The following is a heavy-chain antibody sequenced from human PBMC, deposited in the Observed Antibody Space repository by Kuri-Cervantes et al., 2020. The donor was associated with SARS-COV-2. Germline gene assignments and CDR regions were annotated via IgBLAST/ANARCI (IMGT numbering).Heavy chain of an antibody. D-gene: IGHD1-1*01. CDR2: ISAYNGNT. J-gene: IGHJ5*02. CDR1: GYTFTSYG. CDR3: ARLFHNGWFDP. Sequence: ASVKASCKASGYTFTSYGISGVRQAPGQGLEWMGWISAYNGNTNYAQKLQGRVTMTTDTSTSTAYMELRSLRSDDTDVYYCARLFHNGWFDPWGQGTLVTVSS. V-gene: IGHV1-18*01.